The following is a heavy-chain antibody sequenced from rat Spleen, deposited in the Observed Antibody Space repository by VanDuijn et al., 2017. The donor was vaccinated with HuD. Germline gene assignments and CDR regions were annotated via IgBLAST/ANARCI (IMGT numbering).Heavy chain of an antibody. J-gene: IGHJ3*01. CDR1: GFTFSNYD. Sequence: EVQLVESGGDLVQPGRSLKLSCAASGFTFSNYDMAWVRQDSTKGLEWVASISPGGGGTYYRDSVKGRFTVSRENAKSTLYLLMDSLRSEDTATYYCTRQDTSGYSNWFTYWGQGTLVTVSS. V-gene: IGHV5-25*01. CDR2: ISPGGGGT. CDR3: TRQDTSGYSNWFTY. D-gene: IGHD2-3*01.